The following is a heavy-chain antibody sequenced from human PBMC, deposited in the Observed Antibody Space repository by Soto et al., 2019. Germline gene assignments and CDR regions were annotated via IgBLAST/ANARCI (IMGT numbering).Heavy chain of an antibody. CDR1: GSTFSSYS. V-gene: IGHV3-21*01. J-gene: IGHJ4*02. CDR2: ISSSSSYI. D-gene: IGHD3-3*01. CDR3: ARKYDFWSGYYTEYFDY. Sequence: PGGSLRLSCAASGSTFSSYSMNWVRQAPGKGLEWVSSISSSSSYIYYADSVKGRFTISRDNAKNSLYLQMNSLRAEDTAVYYCARKYDFWSGYYTEYFDYWGQGTLVTVSS.